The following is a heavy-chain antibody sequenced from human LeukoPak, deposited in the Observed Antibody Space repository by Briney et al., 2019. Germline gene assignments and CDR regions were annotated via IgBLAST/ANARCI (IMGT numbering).Heavy chain of an antibody. D-gene: IGHD5-12*01. CDR3: ARDGRGYSGYKKA. CDR2: ISYDGSNK. CDR1: GFTFSSYA. J-gene: IGHJ4*02. V-gene: IGHV3-30-3*01. Sequence: GGSLRLSCAASGFTFSSYAMHWVRQAPGKGLEWVAVISYDGSNKYYADSVKGRFTISRDNSKNTLYLQMNSLRAEDTAVYYCARDGRGYSGYKKAWGQGTLVTVSS.